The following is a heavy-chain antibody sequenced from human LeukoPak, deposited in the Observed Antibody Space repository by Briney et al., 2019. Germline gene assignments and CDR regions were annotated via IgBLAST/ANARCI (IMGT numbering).Heavy chain of an antibody. CDR1: GFTFSSYW. V-gene: IGHV3-7*01. CDR3: AKEDYYDSSGPIH. Sequence: GGSLRLSCAASGFTFSSYWMSWVRQAPGKGLEWVANIKKDGSEKYYVDSVKGRFTISRDNAKTSLYLQMNSLRAEDTAVYYCAKEDYYDSSGPIHWGQGTLVTVSS. J-gene: IGHJ4*02. D-gene: IGHD3-22*01. CDR2: IKKDGSEK.